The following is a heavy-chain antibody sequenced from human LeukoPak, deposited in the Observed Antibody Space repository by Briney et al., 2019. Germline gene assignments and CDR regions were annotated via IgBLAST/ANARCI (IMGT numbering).Heavy chain of an antibody. CDR2: IIPILGIA. CDR1: GGTFSSYA. J-gene: IGHJ4*02. Sequence: SVKVSCKASGGTFSSYAISWVRQAPGQGLEWVGRIIPILGIANYAQKFQGRVTITADKSTSTAYMELSSLRSEDTAVYYCARDRYDYGDPGLYWGQGTLVTVSS. V-gene: IGHV1-69*04. CDR3: ARDRYDYGDPGLY. D-gene: IGHD4-17*01.